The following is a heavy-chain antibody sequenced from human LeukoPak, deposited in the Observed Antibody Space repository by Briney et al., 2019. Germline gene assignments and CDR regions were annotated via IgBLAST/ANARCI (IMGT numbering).Heavy chain of an antibody. Sequence: PGGSLRLSCAASGFTFDDYAMHWVRQAPGKGLEWVSGITWNGGSIGYADSVKGRFTISRDNAKNSLYLQMNSLRAEDTAFYYCAKDGGYYGSGSYYHYYGMDVWGQGTTVTVSS. CDR2: ITWNGGSI. V-gene: IGHV3-9*01. CDR1: GFTFDDYA. J-gene: IGHJ6*02. CDR3: AKDGGYYGSGSYYHYYGMDV. D-gene: IGHD3-10*01.